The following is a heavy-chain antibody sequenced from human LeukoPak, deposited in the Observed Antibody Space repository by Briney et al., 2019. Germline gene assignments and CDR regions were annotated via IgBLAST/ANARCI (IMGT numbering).Heavy chain of an antibody. Sequence: PSETLSLTCSVSGASISFNYWNWIRQPPGKGLEWVGYISYSGNTNNNPSLGSRVTMSVDTSKNQFSLKLSSVTAADTAVYYCARVRFGDRGPLDGFDIWGQGTMVTVSS. CDR1: GASISFNY. CDR2: ISYSGNT. J-gene: IGHJ3*02. CDR3: ARVRFGDRGPLDGFDI. V-gene: IGHV4-59*01. D-gene: IGHD3-16*01.